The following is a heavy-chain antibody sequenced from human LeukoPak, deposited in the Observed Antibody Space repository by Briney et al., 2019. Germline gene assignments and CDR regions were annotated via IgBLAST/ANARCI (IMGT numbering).Heavy chain of an antibody. J-gene: IGHJ4*02. D-gene: IGHD3-16*01. CDR1: GFTFSSYW. V-gene: IGHV3-74*01. CDR3: ARVENEGGYGY. Sequence: GGSLRLSCAASGFTFSSYWMHWVRQAPGKGLVWVSRINSDGSTTSYVDSVKGRFTISRDNAKNTLYLQMNSLRAEDTAVYYCARVENEGGYGYWGQGTLVTVSS. CDR2: INSDGSTT.